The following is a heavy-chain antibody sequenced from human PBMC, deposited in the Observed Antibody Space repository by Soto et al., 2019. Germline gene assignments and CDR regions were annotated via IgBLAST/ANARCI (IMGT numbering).Heavy chain of an antibody. CDR2: INHSGST. V-gene: IGHV4-34*01. J-gene: IGHJ5*02. CDR3: ARGNQYYYGSGSYYNNWFDP. CDR1: GGSFVGYY. D-gene: IGHD3-10*01. Sequence: ETLSLTCAVYGGSFVGYYCIWIGQPAGKGREWIGEINHSGSTNYDPSLKSRVTISVDTSKNQFSLKLSSVTAADTAVYYCARGNQYYYGSGSYYNNWFDPWGQGTLVTVSS.